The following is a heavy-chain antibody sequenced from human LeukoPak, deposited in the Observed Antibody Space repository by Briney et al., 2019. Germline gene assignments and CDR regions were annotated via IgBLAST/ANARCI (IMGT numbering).Heavy chain of an antibody. CDR3: ATVQYSSSWHWFDR. CDR1: GYTLTELS. J-gene: IGHJ5*02. D-gene: IGHD6-13*01. V-gene: IGHV1-24*01. Sequence: GASVKVSCKVSGYTLTELSMHWVRQAPGKGLEWMGGFDPEDGETIYAQKFQGRVTMTEDTSTDTAYMELSSLRSEDTAVYYCATVQYSSSWHWFDRWGQGTLVTVSS. CDR2: FDPEDGET.